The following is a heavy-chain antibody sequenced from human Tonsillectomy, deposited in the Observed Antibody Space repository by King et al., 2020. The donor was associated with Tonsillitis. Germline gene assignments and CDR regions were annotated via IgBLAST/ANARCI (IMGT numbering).Heavy chain of an antibody. CDR2: IFIDGNT. J-gene: IGHJ4*02. CDR1: GFTVSTYY. CDR3: ARSVSSSWYGDY. D-gene: IGHD6-13*01. Sequence: VQLVESGGGLVQPGGSLRLSCAASGFTVSTYYMSWVRQAPGKGLEWVSVIFIDGNTYYADSVKGRFTISRDNSKNTLYLQMNSLRAEDTAVYYCARSVSSSWYGDYWGQGTLVTVSS. V-gene: IGHV3-66*01.